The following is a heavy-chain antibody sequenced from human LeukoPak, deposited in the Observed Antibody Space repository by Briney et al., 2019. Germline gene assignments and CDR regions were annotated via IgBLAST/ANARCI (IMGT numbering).Heavy chain of an antibody. Sequence: GGSLRLSCAASGFIFTNYFMSWVRQAPGKGLEWVASIKHDGSEKYYVDSVRGRFTISRDNTKNSLYLQMSSLRAEDTAVYYCATDRGWRTSGYYLYFFEYWGQGTLVTFSS. V-gene: IGHV3-7*01. CDR2: IKHDGSEK. D-gene: IGHD3-3*01. CDR3: ATDRGWRTSGYYLYFFEY. J-gene: IGHJ4*02. CDR1: GFIFTNYF.